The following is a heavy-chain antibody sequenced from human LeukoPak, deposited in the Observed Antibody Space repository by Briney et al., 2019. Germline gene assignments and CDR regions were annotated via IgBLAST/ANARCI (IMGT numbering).Heavy chain of an antibody. V-gene: IGHV4-59*01. J-gene: IGHJ4*02. Sequence: PSETLSLTCTVSGGSISPYYWSWIRQPPGKGLEWIGYIYYSGSTNYSPSLQSRVTMSVDTSKNQFSLKLTSVTAADTAVYYCARHGSTAFDYWGQGTLVTVSS. CDR1: GGSISPYY. D-gene: IGHD5/OR15-5a*01. CDR2: IYYSGST. CDR3: ARHGSTAFDY.